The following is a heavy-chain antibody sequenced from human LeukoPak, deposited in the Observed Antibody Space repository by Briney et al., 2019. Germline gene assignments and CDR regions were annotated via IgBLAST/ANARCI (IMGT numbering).Heavy chain of an antibody. CDR1: GYSISSGYY. CDR3: ARGVTMVRGVYDLFDY. D-gene: IGHD3-10*01. V-gene: IGHV4-38-2*01. CDR2: IYHSGST. Sequence: PSETLSLTCAVSGYSISSGYYWGWIRQPPGKGLEWIGRIYHSGSTYYNPSLKSRVTISVDTSKNQFSLKLSSVTAADTAVYYCARGVTMVRGVYDLFDYWGQGTLVTVSS. J-gene: IGHJ4*02.